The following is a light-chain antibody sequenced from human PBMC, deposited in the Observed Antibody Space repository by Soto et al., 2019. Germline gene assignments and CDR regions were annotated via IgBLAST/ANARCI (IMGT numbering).Light chain of an antibody. V-gene: IGKV1-5*03. CDR2: KAS. CDR3: QQSYSTPPT. J-gene: IGKJ1*01. Sequence: IQMTQSHTTLSASVGDRVTITCRASQSISSWLAWYQQKPGKAPKLLIYKASALKSGVPSRFSGSGSGTDFTLTISSLQPEDFATYYCQQSYSTPPTFGQGTKVAIK. CDR1: QSISSW.